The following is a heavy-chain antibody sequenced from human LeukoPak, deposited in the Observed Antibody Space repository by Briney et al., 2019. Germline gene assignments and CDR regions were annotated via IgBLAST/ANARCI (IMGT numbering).Heavy chain of an antibody. J-gene: IGHJ3*02. V-gene: IGHV3-48*01. CDR2: ISSSSSTI. Sequence: GGSLRLSCAASGFTFSSYSMNWVRQAPGKGLEWVSYISSSSSTIFYADSVKGRFTISRDNAKNSLYLQMNGLRAEDTAVYYCESLGPHVLRYFDWLLDDAFDIWGQGTMVTVSS. CDR3: ESLGPHVLRYFDWLLDDAFDI. CDR1: GFTFSSYS. D-gene: IGHD3-9*01.